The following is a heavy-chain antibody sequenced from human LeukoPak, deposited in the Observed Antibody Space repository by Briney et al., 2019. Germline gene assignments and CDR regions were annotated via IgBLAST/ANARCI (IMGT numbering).Heavy chain of an antibody. V-gene: IGHV3-33*01. J-gene: IGHJ4*02. CDR1: GFTFSSYG. CDR2: IWYDGSNK. CDR3: ARDRYGSGSYGYYFDY. D-gene: IGHD3-10*01. Sequence: PGRSLRLSCAASGFTFSSYGTHWVRQAPGKGLEWVAVIWYDGSNKYYADSVKGRFTISRDNSKNTLYLQMNSLRAEDTAVYYCARDRYGSGSYGYYFDYWGQGTLVTVSS.